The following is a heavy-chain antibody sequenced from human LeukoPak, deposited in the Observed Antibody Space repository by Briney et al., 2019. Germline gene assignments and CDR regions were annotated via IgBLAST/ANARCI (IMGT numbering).Heavy chain of an antibody. D-gene: IGHD5-18*01. J-gene: IGHJ4*02. CDR2: IRYDGSNK. CDR3: AKDLRGYSYGYMGDY. V-gene: IGHV3-30*02. CDR1: GFTFSSYG. Sequence: PGGSLRLSCAASGFTFSSYGMHWVRQAPGKGLEWVAFIRYDGSNKYYADSVKGRFTISRDNSKNTLYLQMNSLRAEDTAVYYCAKDLRGYSYGYMGDYWGQGTLVTVSS.